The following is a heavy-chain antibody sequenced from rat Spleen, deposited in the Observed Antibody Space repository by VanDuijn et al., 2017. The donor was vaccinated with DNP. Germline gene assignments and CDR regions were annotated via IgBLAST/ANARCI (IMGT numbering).Heavy chain of an antibody. V-gene: IGHV5-25*01. Sequence: EVQLVESGGGLVQPGGSMRLSCAASGFTFSNSDMVWVRQSPTKGLEWVASISTGGGTTYYRDSVKGRFTISRDNARTTLYLQMDSLRSEDTATYFCATDDLGAPFDYWGQGVMVTVSS. CDR3: ATDDLGAPFDY. CDR2: ISTGGGTT. CDR1: GFTFSNSD. D-gene: IGHD5-1*01. J-gene: IGHJ2*01.